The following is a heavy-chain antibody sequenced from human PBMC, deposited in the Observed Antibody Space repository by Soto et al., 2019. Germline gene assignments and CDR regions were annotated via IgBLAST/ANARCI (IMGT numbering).Heavy chain of an antibody. CDR1: ADTFTSYY. V-gene: IGHV1-46*01. D-gene: IGHD2-15*01. CDR3: ARGIATGQLDP. CDR2: INPNGGST. J-gene: IGHJ5*02. Sequence: ASVKVSCKAPADTFTSYYIHWVRQAPGHGLEWMGIINPNGGSTRFAQKFQDRVIITRDTSASTAYMDLSSLRSEDTAVYYCARGIATGQLDPWGQGTLVTVSS.